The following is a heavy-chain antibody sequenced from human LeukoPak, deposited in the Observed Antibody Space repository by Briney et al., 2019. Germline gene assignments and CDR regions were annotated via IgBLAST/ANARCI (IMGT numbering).Heavy chain of an antibody. CDR2: VFDSGGT. CDR1: GGSISNYW. Sequence: SETLSLTCTVSGGSISNYWWSWIRQPPGKGLEWIGYVFDSGGTNYNPSLKSRVTISVDTSKRQFSLKLSSVTAADAAVYYCARGYSSSWNYFDYWGQGTLVTVSS. J-gene: IGHJ4*02. D-gene: IGHD6-13*01. CDR3: ARGYSSSWNYFDY. V-gene: IGHV4-59*01.